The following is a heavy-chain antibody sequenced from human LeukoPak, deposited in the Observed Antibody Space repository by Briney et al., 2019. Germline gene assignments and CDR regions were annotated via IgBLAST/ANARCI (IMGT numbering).Heavy chain of an antibody. J-gene: IGHJ3*02. CDR2: IYSGGKT. D-gene: IGHD6-13*01. Sequence: PGGSLRLSCAASGFTVSPNYMSWVRHAPGKGLEWVSVIYSGGKTYYADSVKGRFTISRDNSKNTLYLQMNSLRAEDTAVYYCAWQQVVRAAFDIWGQGTMVTVSS. CDR3: AWQQVVRAAFDI. CDR1: GFTVSPNY. V-gene: IGHV3-53*01.